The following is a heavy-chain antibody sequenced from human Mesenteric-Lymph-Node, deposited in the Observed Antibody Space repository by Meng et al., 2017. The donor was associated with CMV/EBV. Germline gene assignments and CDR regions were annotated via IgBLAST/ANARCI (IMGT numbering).Heavy chain of an antibody. D-gene: IGHD3-16*01. V-gene: IGHV3-7*01. Sequence: GGSLRLSCAASGFTFSDYFMSWVRQAPGKGLEWVANIKRDGSEKYYVDSVKGRFTISRDNAKNSLFLQMNSLRAEDTAVYYCARDGGYYLDYWGQGTLVTVSS. CDR2: IKRDGSEK. CDR1: GFTFSDYF. CDR3: ARDGGYYLDY. J-gene: IGHJ4*02.